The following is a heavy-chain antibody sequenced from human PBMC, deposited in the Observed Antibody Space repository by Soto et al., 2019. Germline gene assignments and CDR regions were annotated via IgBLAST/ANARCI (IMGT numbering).Heavy chain of an antibody. D-gene: IGHD1-26*01. V-gene: IGHV1-69*13. CDR3: ASNPADGSYYKQFDY. Sequence: SVKVSCKASGGTFSSYAISWVRQAPGQGLEWMGGIIPIFGTANYAQKFQGRVTITADESTSTAYMELSSLRSEDTAVYYCASNPADGSYYKQFDYWGQGTLVTVSS. J-gene: IGHJ4*02. CDR2: IIPIFGTA. CDR1: GGTFSSYA.